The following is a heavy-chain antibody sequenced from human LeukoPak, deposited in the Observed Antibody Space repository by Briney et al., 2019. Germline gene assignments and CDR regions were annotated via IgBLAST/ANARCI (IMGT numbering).Heavy chain of an antibody. CDR2: IYYSGST. D-gene: IGHD3-10*01. CDR1: GGSISSYY. CDR3: ARGLYYYGSGSWNCYYYHMDV. V-gene: IGHV4-59*01. Sequence: PSETLSLTCTVSGGSISSYYWSWIRQPPGKGLEWIGYIYYSGSTNYNPSLKSRVTISVDTSKNQFSLKLSSVTAADTAVYSCARGLYYYGSGSWNCYYYHMDVWGKGTTVTVSS. J-gene: IGHJ6*03.